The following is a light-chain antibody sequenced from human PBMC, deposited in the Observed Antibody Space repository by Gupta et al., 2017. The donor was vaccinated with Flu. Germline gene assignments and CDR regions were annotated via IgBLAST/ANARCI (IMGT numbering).Light chain of an antibody. CDR2: GKV. J-gene: IGKJ1*01. CDR3: RQSRSAPWT. Sequence: DTQMTQSPSSLSASVGDRVTITCRASQAISSLLNWYQQRPGKAPKLLIYGKVTLHNGVTSRFSGSGSETDFSLTISSLQPEDSATYYCRQSRSAPWTFGQGTKV. V-gene: IGKV1-39*01. CDR1: QAISSL.